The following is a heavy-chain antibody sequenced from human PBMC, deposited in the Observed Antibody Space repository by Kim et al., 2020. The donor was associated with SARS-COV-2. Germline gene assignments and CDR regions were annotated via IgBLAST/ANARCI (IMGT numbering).Heavy chain of an antibody. Sequence: SETLSLTCTVSGGSISSSSYYWGWIRQPPGKGLEWIGSIYYSGSTYYNPSLKSRVTISVDTSKNQFSLKLSSVTAADTAVYYCARRSLYQAYFDYWGQGT. CDR3: ARRSLYQAYFDY. V-gene: IGHV4-39*01. CDR2: IYYSGST. D-gene: IGHD2-2*01. J-gene: IGHJ4*02. CDR1: GGSISSSSYY.